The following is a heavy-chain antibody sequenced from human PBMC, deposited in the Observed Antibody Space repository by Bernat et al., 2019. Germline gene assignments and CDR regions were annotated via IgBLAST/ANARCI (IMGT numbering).Heavy chain of an antibody. CDR2: INPNSGGT. CDR1: GYTFTAYY. Sequence: QVQLVQSGSEVKKPGASVKVSCKASGYTFTAYYMHWVRHAPGQGLEWMGWINPNSGGTNYAQKCKGRVTMTRDTSISTAYMELSRMRSDDTAVYYCARGKYQMLSSWFDPWGQGTLVTVSS. CDR3: ARGKYQMLSSWFDP. D-gene: IGHD2-2*01. J-gene: IGHJ5*02. V-gene: IGHV1-2*02.